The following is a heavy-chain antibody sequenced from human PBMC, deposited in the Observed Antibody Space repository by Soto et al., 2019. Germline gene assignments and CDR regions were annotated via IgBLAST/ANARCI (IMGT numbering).Heavy chain of an antibody. CDR1: GFTFSSYA. D-gene: IGHD6-6*01. V-gene: IGHV3-23*01. J-gene: IGHJ4*02. CDR3: AKSSSSSLYYFES. Sequence: EVQLLESGGGLVQPGGSLRLSCAASGFTFSSYAMIWVRQAPGKGLEWVSAISSSGGSTYYADSVKGRFTISRDNSKNTLYLEMRSLRAENTAVYYCAKSSSSSLYYFESWGQGTLFTVSS. CDR2: ISSSGGST.